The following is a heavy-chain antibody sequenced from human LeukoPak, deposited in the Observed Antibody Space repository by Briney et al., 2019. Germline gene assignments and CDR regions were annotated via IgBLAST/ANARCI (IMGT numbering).Heavy chain of an antibody. Sequence: GGSLRLSCAASGFTFSSYWMHWVRQAPGKGLVWVSVINNDGSGTNYADSVKGRSTISRDNAKNTLYLQMNSLRAEDTAVYYCARYHDSTFPSLGYWGQGTLVTVSS. CDR3: ARYHDSTFPSLGY. D-gene: IGHD3-16*01. J-gene: IGHJ4*02. CDR2: INNDGSGT. CDR1: GFTFSSYW. V-gene: IGHV3-74*01.